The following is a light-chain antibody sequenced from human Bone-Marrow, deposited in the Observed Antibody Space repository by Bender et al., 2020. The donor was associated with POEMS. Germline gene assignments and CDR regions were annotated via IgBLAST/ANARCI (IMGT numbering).Light chain of an antibody. CDR2: CNK. CDR1: SSNIGAGYD. CDR3: QSYDSGLSAVV. J-gene: IGLJ2*01. Sequence: QSVLTQSPSVSGAPGQRVTISCTGNSSNIGAGYDVHWYQQLPRTAPKLLIYCNKNRPSGVPDRFPGSKSGTSASLAITGLQPEDEADYYCQSYDSGLSAVVFGGGTKLTVL. V-gene: IGLV1-40*01.